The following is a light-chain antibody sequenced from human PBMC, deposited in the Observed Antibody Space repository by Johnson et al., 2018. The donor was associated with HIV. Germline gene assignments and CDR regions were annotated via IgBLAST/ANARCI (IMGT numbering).Light chain of an antibody. J-gene: IGLJ1*01. Sequence: QSVLTQPPSVSAAPGQKVTISCSGSSSNIANNYVSWYQQLPGTAPKLLIYENNKRPSGIPDRFSGSKSGTSATLGITGLQTGDEAEYYCGTWDSSLSAYVFGTGTKVTAL. CDR2: ENN. CDR3: GTWDSSLSAYV. V-gene: IGLV1-51*02. CDR1: SSNIANNY.